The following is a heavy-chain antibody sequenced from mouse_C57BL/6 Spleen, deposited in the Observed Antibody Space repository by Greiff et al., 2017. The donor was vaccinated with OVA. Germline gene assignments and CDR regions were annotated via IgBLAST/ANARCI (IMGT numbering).Heavy chain of an antibody. CDR1: GFTFSSYA. J-gene: IGHJ4*01. V-gene: IGHV5-4*01. D-gene: IGHD1-1*01. Sequence: EVQVVESGGGLVKPGGSLKLSCAASGFTFSSYAMSWVRQTPEKRLEWVATISDGGSYTYYPDNVKGRFTISRDNAKNNLYLQMSHLKSEDTAMYYCARDTTEDAMDYWGQGTSVTVSS. CDR3: ARDTTEDAMDY. CDR2: ISDGGSYT.